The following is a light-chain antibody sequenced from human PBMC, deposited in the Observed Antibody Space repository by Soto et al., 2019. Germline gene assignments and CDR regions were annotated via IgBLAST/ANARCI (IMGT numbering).Light chain of an antibody. V-gene: IGKV3-15*01. CDR1: QSVTGN. CDR3: QYFNKWPPMYT. CDR2: DTS. Sequence: EIVMTQSPATLSVSPGDRATLSCWASQSVTGNLAWYQQKPGQSPRLLIYDTSTRATGVPARFSGSGSGTDYALTINGLQSEDFAVYYCQYFNKWPPMYTFGQGTKLEI. J-gene: IGKJ2*01.